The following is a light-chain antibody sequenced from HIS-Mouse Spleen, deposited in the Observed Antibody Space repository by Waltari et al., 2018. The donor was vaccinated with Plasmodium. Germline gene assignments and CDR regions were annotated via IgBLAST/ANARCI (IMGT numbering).Light chain of an antibody. CDR2: GAS. CDR3: QQYNNWSFT. J-gene: IGKJ3*01. V-gene: IGKV3-15*01. Sequence: IGITQSPPTLSVSPGERATLSCRASQSVSSNLAWYQQKPGQAPRLLIYGASTRATGIPARFSGSGSGTEFTLTISSLQSEDFAVYYCQQYNNWSFTFGPGTKVDIK. CDR1: QSVSSN.